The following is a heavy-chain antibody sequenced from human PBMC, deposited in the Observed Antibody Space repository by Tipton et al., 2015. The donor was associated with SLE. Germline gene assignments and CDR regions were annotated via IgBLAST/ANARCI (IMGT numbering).Heavy chain of an antibody. CDR3: AKDVIDRSTVTTWGNY. D-gene: IGHD4-17*01. CDR1: GFTFSSYA. CDR2: ISYDGSNK. V-gene: IGHV3-30-3*01. J-gene: IGHJ4*02. Sequence: SLRLSCAASGFTFSSYAMHWVHQAPGKGLEWVAVISYDGSNKYYADSVKGRFTISRDNSKNTLYLQMNSLRAEDTAVYYCAKDVIDRSTVTTWGNYWGQGTLVTVSS.